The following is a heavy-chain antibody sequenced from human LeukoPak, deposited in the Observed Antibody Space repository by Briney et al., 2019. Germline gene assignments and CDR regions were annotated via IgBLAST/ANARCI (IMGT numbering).Heavy chain of an antibody. J-gene: IGHJ1*01. Sequence: PSETLSLTCAVSGGSISSGGYSWSWIRQPPGKGLEWIGYIYHSGSTYYNPSLKSRVTISVDRSKNQFSLKLSSVTAADTAVYYCARVDQGIAVAGTVQHWGQGTLVTVSS. CDR1: GGSISSGGYS. V-gene: IGHV4-30-2*01. CDR2: IYHSGST. D-gene: IGHD6-19*01. CDR3: ARVDQGIAVAGTVQH.